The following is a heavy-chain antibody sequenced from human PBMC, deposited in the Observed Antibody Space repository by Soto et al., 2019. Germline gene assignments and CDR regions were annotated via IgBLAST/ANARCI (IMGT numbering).Heavy chain of an antibody. CDR3: ARDKRQWELLKSDAFDI. CDR2: ISSSSSTI. V-gene: IGHV3-48*04. Sequence: GGSLRLSCAASGFTFSSYSMNWVRQAPGKGLEWVSYISSSSSTIYYADSVKGRFTISRDNAKNSLYLQMNSLRAEDTAVYYCARDKRQWELLKSDAFDIWGQGTMVTVSS. CDR1: GFTFSSYS. D-gene: IGHD1-26*01. J-gene: IGHJ3*02.